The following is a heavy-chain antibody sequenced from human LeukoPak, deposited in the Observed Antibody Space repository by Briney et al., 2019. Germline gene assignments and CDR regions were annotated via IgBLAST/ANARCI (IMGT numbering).Heavy chain of an antibody. D-gene: IGHD3-22*01. Sequence: PGGSLRLSCAASGFTFSSYEMNWVRQAPGKGLEWVSYISSSGSTIYYADSVKGRLTISRDNAKNSLYLQMNSLRAEDTAVYYCARGAYYDSSGYYYDIDYWGQGTLVTVSS. CDR3: ARGAYYDSSGYYYDIDY. J-gene: IGHJ4*02. CDR2: ISSSGSTI. CDR1: GFTFSSYE. V-gene: IGHV3-48*03.